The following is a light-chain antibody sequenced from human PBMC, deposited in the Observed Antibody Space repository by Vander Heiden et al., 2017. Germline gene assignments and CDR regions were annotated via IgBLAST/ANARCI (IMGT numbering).Light chain of an antibody. CDR2: LNRDGSQ. V-gene: IGLV4-69*01. J-gene: IGLJ2*01. CDR1: TGHGSYA. Sequence: QLVLTQSPSASASLGASVNLTCTLNTGHGSYAIAWHQQRPEKGPRYLMILNRDGSQTTGNGVPDRFSVSSSADALSLNISSLQAEDEAYYYSPTWSTGLVVFGGGTKMTVL. CDR3: PTWSTGLVV.